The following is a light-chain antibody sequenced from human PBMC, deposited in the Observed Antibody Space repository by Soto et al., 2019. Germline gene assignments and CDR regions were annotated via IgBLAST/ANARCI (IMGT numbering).Light chain of an antibody. Sequence: QSVLTQPPSVSGSPGQSVAISCTGTSSDIGAYNRVSWYQQPPGTAPKLMIYDVNNRPSGVPDRFSGSKSGNTASLTISGLQADVEADYYCISFTSSNTYVFGTGTKLTVL. CDR3: ISFTSSNTYV. V-gene: IGLV2-18*02. CDR1: SSDIGAYNR. CDR2: DVN. J-gene: IGLJ1*01.